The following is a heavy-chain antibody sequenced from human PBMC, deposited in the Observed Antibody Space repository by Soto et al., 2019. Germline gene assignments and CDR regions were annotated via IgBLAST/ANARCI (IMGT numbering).Heavy chain of an antibody. CDR2: INHSGRT. V-gene: IGHV4-34*01. J-gene: IGHJ5*02. CDR3: ARRTAVAGTGRNWFDP. D-gene: IGHD6-19*01. Sequence: QVQLQQWGAGLLKPSETLSLTCAVYGGSFSGYYWSWIRQPPGTGLEWIGEINHSGRTNYNPSLKSRVTISVDTSKNQFTLKLSSVTVADTAVYYCARRTAVAGTGRNWFDPWGQGTLVTVSS. CDR1: GGSFSGYY.